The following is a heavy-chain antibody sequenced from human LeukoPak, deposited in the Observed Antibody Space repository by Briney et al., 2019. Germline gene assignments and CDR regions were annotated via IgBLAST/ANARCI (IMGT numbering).Heavy chain of an antibody. Sequence: VSAITSSGSGTYYADSVRGRFTISRDNSKNTLYLQMNSLRAEDTAVYYCAKKMGTGNFYFDYWGQGTLVTVSS. D-gene: IGHD3-10*01. J-gene: IGHJ4*02. V-gene: IGHV3-23*01. CDR3: AKKMGTGNFYFDY. CDR2: ITSSGSGT.